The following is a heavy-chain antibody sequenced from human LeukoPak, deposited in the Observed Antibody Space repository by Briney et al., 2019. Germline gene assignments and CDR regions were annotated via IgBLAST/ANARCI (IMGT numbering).Heavy chain of an antibody. Sequence: ASVKASCKASGYTFTGYYMHWVRQAPGQGLEWMGWINPNSGGTNYAQKFQGRVTMTRDTSISTAYMELSGLRSDDTAVYYCARLSSHYGDYKVDPWGQGTLVTVSS. CDR2: INPNSGGT. CDR1: GYTFTGYY. D-gene: IGHD4-17*01. J-gene: IGHJ5*02. CDR3: ARLSSHYGDYKVDP. V-gene: IGHV1-2*02.